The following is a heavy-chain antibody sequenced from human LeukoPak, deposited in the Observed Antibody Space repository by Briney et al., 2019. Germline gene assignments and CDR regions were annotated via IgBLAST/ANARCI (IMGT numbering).Heavy chain of an antibody. CDR2: ISATAT. J-gene: IGHJ4*02. Sequence: GGSLRLSCPASGFTFSSYAMSWVRQAPGKGLEWVSVISATATYYADSVKGRFTISRDTSRNTLYLQMNSLRADDTAVYYCAKGQGSGSYPFDYWGQGTLVTVSS. CDR1: GFTFSSYA. CDR3: AKGQGSGSYPFDY. D-gene: IGHD3-16*02. V-gene: IGHV3-23*01.